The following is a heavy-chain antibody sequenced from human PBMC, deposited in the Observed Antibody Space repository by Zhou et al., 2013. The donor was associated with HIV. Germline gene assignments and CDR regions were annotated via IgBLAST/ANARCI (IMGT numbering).Heavy chain of an antibody. CDR2: INPNSGGT. CDR3: ARDAPSSGWYYYYYGMDV. D-gene: IGHD6-19*01. Sequence: VQLVQSGAEVKKPGASVKVSCKASGYTFTGYYMHWVRQAPGQGLEWMGWINPNSGGTNYAQKFQGRVTMTRDTSISTAYMELSRLRSDDTAVYYCARDAPSSGWYYYYYGMDVWGQGTTVTVSS. CDR1: GYTFTGYY. J-gene: IGHJ6*02. V-gene: IGHV1-2*02.